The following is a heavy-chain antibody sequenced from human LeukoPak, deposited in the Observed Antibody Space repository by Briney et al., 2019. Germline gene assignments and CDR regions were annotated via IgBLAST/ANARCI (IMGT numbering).Heavy chain of an antibody. V-gene: IGHV5-10-1*01. CDR1: GYSITSYW. CDR2: IDPSDSYT. CDR3: ARKLSPLDY. Sequence: GESLKISCKGSGYSITSYWISWVRQMPGKGLEWMGRIDPSDSYTSYNPSFQGRVTISVDKSINTAYLQWSSLKASDTAIYYCARKLSPLDYWGQGTLVTVSS. D-gene: IGHD5-18*01. J-gene: IGHJ4*02.